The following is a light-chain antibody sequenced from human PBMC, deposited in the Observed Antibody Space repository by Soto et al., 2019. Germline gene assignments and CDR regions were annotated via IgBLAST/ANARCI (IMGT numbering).Light chain of an antibody. Sequence: NFMLTQPHSVSESPGKTVTISCTRSSGSIASNYVQWYQQRPGSAPTTVIYEDNERPSGVPDRFSGSTDGSSNSASLTISGLQTEDEADYYCQSYDSSFVLFGGGTKVTVL. J-gene: IGLJ2*01. CDR2: EDN. CDR3: QSYDSSFVL. CDR1: SGSIASNY. V-gene: IGLV6-57*04.